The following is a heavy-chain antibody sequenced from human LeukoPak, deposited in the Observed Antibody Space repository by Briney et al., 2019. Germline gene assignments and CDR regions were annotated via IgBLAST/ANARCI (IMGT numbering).Heavy chain of an antibody. Sequence: SETLSLTCTVSGGSISSHYWGWIRQPPGKGLEWIGYIYNSGSTNYNPSLKSRVTISLDTSKNQFSLHLTSVTAADTAVYFCARDDYGVFDAFDVWGQGTVVTVSS. J-gene: IGHJ3*01. CDR2: IYNSGST. CDR3: ARDDYGVFDAFDV. V-gene: IGHV4-59*08. CDR1: GGSISSHY. D-gene: IGHD3-16*01.